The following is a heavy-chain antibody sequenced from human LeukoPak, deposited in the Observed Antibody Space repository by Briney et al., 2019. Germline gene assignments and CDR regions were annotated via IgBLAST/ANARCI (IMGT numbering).Heavy chain of an antibody. CDR1: AFIFSGHS. CDR2: IKEDGSER. D-gene: IGHD2-8*01. CDR3: ARGLGYCTNGVCHTRSDY. Sequence: GGSLRLSCEGSAFIFSGHSMNWVRQTPGKGLEWVASIKEDGSERQYVDSVKGRFSISRDNTKGSLFLQLNSLRAEDTAVYYCARGLGYCTNGVCHTRSDYWGQGTLVAVSS. V-gene: IGHV3-7*03. J-gene: IGHJ4*02.